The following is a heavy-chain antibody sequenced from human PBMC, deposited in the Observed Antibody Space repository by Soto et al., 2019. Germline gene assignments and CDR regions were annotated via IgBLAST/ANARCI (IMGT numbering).Heavy chain of an antibody. CDR2: IYRDDDK. J-gene: IGHJ4*02. D-gene: IGHD1-26*01. Sequence: QITLKESGPTLVKLTETLTLTCTVSGFSLMTNGVGVGWFRQPPGKALEWLALIYRDDDKRYRPSLKRRVTISKDTTKNRVVLTMTNMDPVDTATYYCAHTVARGAYWETFNYWGQGTLVTVSS. CDR3: AHTVARGAYWETFNY. V-gene: IGHV2-5*02. CDR1: GFSLMTNGVG.